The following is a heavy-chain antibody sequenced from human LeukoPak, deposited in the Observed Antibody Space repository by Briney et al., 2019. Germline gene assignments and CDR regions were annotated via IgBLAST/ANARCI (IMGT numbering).Heavy chain of an antibody. CDR1: GFTFSSYA. D-gene: IGHD1-26*01. CDR2: ISSNGGST. V-gene: IGHV3-64*01. Sequence: HPGGSLRLSCAASGFTFSSYAMHWVRQAPGKGLEYVSVISSNGGSTYYANSVKGRFTISRDNSKNTLYLQMGSLRAEDMAVYYCARGGPFQWELLGYWGQGTLVTVSS. J-gene: IGHJ4*02. CDR3: ARGGPFQWELLGY.